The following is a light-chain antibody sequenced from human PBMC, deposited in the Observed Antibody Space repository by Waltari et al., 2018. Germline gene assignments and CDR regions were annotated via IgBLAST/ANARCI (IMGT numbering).Light chain of an antibody. Sequence: QSALTQPASVSGSPGQQITISCPGTSSDVGGYNYVSWYQQHPGKAPKLMIYEVSNRPSGVSNRFSGSKSGNTASLTISGLQAEDEADYYCSSYTSSSTWVFGGGTKLTVL. V-gene: IGLV2-14*01. CDR3: SSYTSSSTWV. CDR1: SSDVGGYNY. CDR2: EVS. J-gene: IGLJ3*02.